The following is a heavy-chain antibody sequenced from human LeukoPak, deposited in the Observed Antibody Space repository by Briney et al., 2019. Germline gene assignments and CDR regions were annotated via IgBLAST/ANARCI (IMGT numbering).Heavy chain of an antibody. V-gene: IGHV4-34*01. D-gene: IGHD1-1*01. CDR2: INHSGST. CDR1: GFTFSNYA. J-gene: IGHJ4*02. Sequence: GSLRLSCAASGFTFSNYAMSWVRQAPGKGLEWIGEINHSGSTNYNPSLKSRVTISVDTSKNQFSLKLSSVTAADTAVYYCARVKLDQNGAWDYFDYWGQGTLVTVSS. CDR3: ARVKLDQNGAWDYFDY.